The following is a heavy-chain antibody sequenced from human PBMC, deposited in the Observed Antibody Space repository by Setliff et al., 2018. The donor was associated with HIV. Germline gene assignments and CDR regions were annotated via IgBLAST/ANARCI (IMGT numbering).Heavy chain of an antibody. CDR1: GFSFNKAW. D-gene: IGHD2-15*01. CDR3: ASHCSGGRCYPGTAEIFDY. J-gene: IGHJ4*02. V-gene: IGHV3-15*07. CDR2: VKSPSDGGTI. Sequence: PGGSLRLSCALSGFSFNKAWMNWVRQAPGKGLEWVGRVKSPSDGGTIDYAAPVHGRFTISIDASTNTLYLQMNGLKTEDTAVYYCASHCSGGRCYPGTAEIFDYWGQGTLVTVS.